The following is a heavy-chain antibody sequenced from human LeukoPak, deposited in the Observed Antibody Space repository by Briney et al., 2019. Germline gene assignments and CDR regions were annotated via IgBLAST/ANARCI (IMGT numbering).Heavy chain of an antibody. V-gene: IGHV3-48*01. CDR3: AGDPRALYYYYYMDV. CDR2: ISSSSSTI. CDR1: GFTFSSYY. J-gene: IGHJ6*03. Sequence: GGSVRLFCAASGFTFSSYYMNWVRQAPGKGLEWVSYISSSSSTINYADSVKGRFTISRDNANNSLYLQMNSLRSEDTAVYYCAGDPRALYYYYYMDVWGEGTTVTASS.